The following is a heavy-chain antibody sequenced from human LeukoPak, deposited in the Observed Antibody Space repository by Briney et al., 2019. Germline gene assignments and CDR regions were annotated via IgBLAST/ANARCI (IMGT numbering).Heavy chain of an antibody. Sequence: SETLSLTCTVSGGSISTYYWNWIRQPPGKGLEWIGYIYHSGSTNYNPSLKSQVTISVDTSKNQFSLKLSSVTAADTAVYYCARQELGINQNWFDPWGQGTLVTVSS. D-gene: IGHD7-27*01. J-gene: IGHJ5*02. CDR2: IYHSGST. V-gene: IGHV4-59*01. CDR3: ARQELGINQNWFDP. CDR1: GGSISTYY.